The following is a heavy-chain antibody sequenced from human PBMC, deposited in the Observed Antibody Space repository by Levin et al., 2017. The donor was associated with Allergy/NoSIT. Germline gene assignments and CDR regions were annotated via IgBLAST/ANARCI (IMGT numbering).Heavy chain of an antibody. CDR1: GGSIRSSTYY. J-gene: IGHJ6*03. CDR3: TRGAAGTRMVFYYYYMDV. D-gene: IGHD1-1*01. Sequence: SETLSLTCTVSGGSIRSSTYYWGWIRQPPGKGLEWIGTIYYSGTTYYNPSLKSRVTISVDTSKNQFSLNLSSVTAADTAVYYCTRGAAGTRMVFYYYYMDVWGKGTTVSVSS. CDR2: IYYSGTT. V-gene: IGHV4-39*01.